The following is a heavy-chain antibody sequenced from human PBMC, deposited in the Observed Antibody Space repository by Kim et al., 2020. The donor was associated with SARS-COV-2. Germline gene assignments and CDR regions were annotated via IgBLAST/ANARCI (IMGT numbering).Heavy chain of an antibody. D-gene: IGHD6-19*01. CDR3: ASQSPVAGWGKYFDY. CDR1: GVSISSSAYY. V-gene: IGHV4-39*01. Sequence: SETLSLTCTVSGVSISSSAYYWGWIRQPPGKGLEWIATISYRGSTSNNPSLKSRVTISVDTSKNQFSLKLSSVTAADTAVYYCASQSPVAGWGKYFDYWGQGTLVTVSS. J-gene: IGHJ4*02. CDR2: ISYRGST.